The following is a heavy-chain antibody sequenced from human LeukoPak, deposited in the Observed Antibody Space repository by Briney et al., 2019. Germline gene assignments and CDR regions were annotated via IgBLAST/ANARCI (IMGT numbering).Heavy chain of an antibody. J-gene: IGHJ2*01. V-gene: IGHV4-59*01. CDR3: ARNIVVVPAARHWYFDL. D-gene: IGHD2-2*01. CDR1: GGSISSYY. CDR2: IYYSGST. Sequence: PSETLSLTCTVSGGSISSYYWSWLRQPPGKGLEWIGYIYYSGSTNYNPSLKSRVTISVDTSKNQFSLKLSSVTAADTAVYYCARNIVVVPAARHWYFDLWGRGTLVTVSS.